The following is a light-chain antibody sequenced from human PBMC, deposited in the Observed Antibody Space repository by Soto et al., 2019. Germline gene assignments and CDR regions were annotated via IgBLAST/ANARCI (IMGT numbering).Light chain of an antibody. CDR2: KAS. J-gene: IGKJ1*01. CDR3: KHYNSYSEA. V-gene: IGKV1-5*03. Sequence: IQSTQSPSALSGSVGDRVTITCRASQTISSWLAWYQQKPGKAPKLLIYKASTLKSGVPSRFSASGSGTEFTLTISSLQPDDFATYYCKHYNSYSEAFGQGTKVDIK. CDR1: QTISSW.